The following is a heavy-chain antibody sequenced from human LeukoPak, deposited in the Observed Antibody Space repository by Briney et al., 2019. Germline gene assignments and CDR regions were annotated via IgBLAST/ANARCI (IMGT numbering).Heavy chain of an antibody. J-gene: IGHJ4*02. V-gene: IGHV3-53*01. CDR1: GFTVSSNY. CDR3: ARGYAPGLRNPHYDF. D-gene: IGHD4-17*01. CDR2: IYSGGST. Sequence: PGGSLRLSCAASGFTVSSNYMSWVRQAPGKGLEWVSLIYSGGSTYYADSVKGRFTISRDNSQNTLFLQMNSLRAEDTAVYYCARGYAPGLRNPHYDFWGQGTLVTVSS.